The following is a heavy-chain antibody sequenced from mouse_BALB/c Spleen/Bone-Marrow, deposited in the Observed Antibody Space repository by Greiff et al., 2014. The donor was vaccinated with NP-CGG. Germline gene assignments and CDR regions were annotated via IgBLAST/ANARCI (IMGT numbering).Heavy chain of an antibody. D-gene: IGHD2-1*01. CDR2: IRNKANGYTT. Sequence: VQLVESGGGLVQPGGFLRLSCATSGFTFTDYYMSWVRQPPGKALEWLGFIRNKANGYTTEYSASVKGRFTISRDNSQSIVYLQRNTLRAEDSATYYCARDYLYYFNYWGQGTTLTVSS. J-gene: IGHJ2*01. CDR1: GFTFTDYY. V-gene: IGHV7-3*02. CDR3: ARDYLYYFNY.